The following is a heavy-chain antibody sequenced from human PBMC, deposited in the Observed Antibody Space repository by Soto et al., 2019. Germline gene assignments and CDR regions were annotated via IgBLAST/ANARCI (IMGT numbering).Heavy chain of an antibody. CDR3: AVDSSGSAADYYYYYGMDV. J-gene: IGHJ6*02. CDR1: DYMF. Sequence: ASVKVSCKXSDYMFISWVRQAPGQGLEWMGWISAYSGNTKYSQNLQDRVTMTTDTSTNTAYMELRSLRSDDTAIYYCAVDSSGSAADYYYYYGMDVWGQGTTVTVSS. V-gene: IGHV1-18*01. D-gene: IGHD3-22*01. CDR2: ISAYSGNT.